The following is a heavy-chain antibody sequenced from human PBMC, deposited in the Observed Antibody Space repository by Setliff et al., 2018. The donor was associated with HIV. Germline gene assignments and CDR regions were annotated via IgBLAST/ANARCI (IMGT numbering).Heavy chain of an antibody. CDR3: ARALYGEYGGDLNWLDP. CDR2: INTQTGSP. Sequence: GASVKVSCKTSGYSSINYAINWVRQAPGQGLQWMGWINTQTGSPTYAQAFTGRFVFSVDSTVTTAYLQISGLKADDTAVYYCARALYGEYGGDLNWLDPWGQGTLVTVSS. V-gene: IGHV7-4-1*02. D-gene: IGHD4-17*01. CDR1: GYSSINYA. J-gene: IGHJ5*02.